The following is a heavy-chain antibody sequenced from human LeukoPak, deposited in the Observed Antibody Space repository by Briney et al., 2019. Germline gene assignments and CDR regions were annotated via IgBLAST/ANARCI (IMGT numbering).Heavy chain of an antibody. CDR1: GFTFDDHA. CDR2: SASDGNT. J-gene: IGHJ3*02. V-gene: IGHV3-43*02. D-gene: IGHD3-10*01. Sequence: TGGSLRLSCAASGFTFDDHAMHWVRQAPGKGLEWASLSASDGNTYYADSLKGRFTISRDNRKNSLYLEMNSLRTEDTALYHCASQTKYYYGSESHWTAFDIWGQGTMVTVSS. CDR3: ASQTKYYYGSESHWTAFDI.